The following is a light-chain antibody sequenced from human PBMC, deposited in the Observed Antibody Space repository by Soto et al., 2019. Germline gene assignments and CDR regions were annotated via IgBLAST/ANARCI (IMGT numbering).Light chain of an antibody. CDR2: AAS. Sequence: DIQMTQSPSSLTAFIGDRVSISCLASQDIIKFLAWYQQRPGRIHNVLINAASTLRPGVPSRFSGSGSGTNFTLTINGLQPEDVATYYCQTYCYAPATFRQGTKVEIK. J-gene: IGKJ1*01. V-gene: IGKV1-27*01. CDR1: QDIIKF. CDR3: QTYCYAPAT.